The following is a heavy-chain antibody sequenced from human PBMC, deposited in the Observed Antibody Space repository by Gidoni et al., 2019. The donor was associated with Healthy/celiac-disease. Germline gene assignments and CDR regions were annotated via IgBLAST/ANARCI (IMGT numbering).Heavy chain of an antibody. CDR2: IRSKANSYAT. J-gene: IGHJ4*02. D-gene: IGHD6-13*01. Sequence: EVQLVESGGGLVQPGGSLKLSCAASGFPFSGSAMHWVRQASGKGLEWVGRIRSKANSYATAYAASVKGRFTISRDDSKNTAYLQMNSLKTEDTAVYYCTRLAAAASEYWGQGTLVTVSS. CDR3: TRLAAAASEY. CDR1: GFPFSGSA. V-gene: IGHV3-73*02.